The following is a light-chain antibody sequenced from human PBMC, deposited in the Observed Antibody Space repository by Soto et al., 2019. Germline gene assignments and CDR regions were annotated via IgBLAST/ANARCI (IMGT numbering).Light chain of an antibody. CDR2: DAS. Sequence: IQLTQSPSSLSASVGDRVTITCRAGQDIGSALAWYQQRPGKAPKLLLYDASNLEAGVPSRFSVSGSGTDFTLTITILRPEDFATYYFQQFNGFPLTFGGGTKVQIK. CDR1: QDIGSA. CDR3: QQFNGFPLT. J-gene: IGKJ4*01. V-gene: IGKV1-13*02.